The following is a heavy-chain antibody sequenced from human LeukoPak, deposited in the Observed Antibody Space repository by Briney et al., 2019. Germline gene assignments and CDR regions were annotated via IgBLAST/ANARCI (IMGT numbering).Heavy chain of an antibody. CDR3: ARSSPGYDSSGYPTNWFDP. CDR2: IYHSGST. J-gene: IGHJ5*02. CDR1: GGSISSGGYS. V-gene: IGHV4-30-2*01. D-gene: IGHD3-22*01. Sequence: SETLSLTCAVSGGSISSGGYSWSWIRQPPGKGLEWIGYIYHSGSTYYNPSLKSRVTISVDRSKNQFSLKLSSVTAADTAVYYCARSSPGYDSSGYPTNWFDPWRQGTLVTVSS.